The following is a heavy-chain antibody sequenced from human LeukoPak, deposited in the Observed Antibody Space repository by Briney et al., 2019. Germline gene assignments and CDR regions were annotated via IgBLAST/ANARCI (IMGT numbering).Heavy chain of an antibody. Sequence: ASVKVSCKASGYTFTNYDINWVRQATGQGLEWMGWMNPDSGNTGYAQKFQGRVTITKNTSISTAYMELSGLRSEDTALYYCARGPYCRSTSCPYYLDVWGKGTTVTVSS. J-gene: IGHJ6*03. CDR3: ARGPYCRSTSCPYYLDV. CDR1: GYTFTNYD. D-gene: IGHD2-2*01. CDR2: MNPDSGNT. V-gene: IGHV1-8*03.